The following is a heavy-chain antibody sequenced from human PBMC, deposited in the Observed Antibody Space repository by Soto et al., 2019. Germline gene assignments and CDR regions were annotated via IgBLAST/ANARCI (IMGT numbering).Heavy chain of an antibody. CDR1: GFTFSSNW. CDR2: INSDGSST. Sequence: GGSLRLSCAASGFTFSSNWMHWVRQAPGKGLVWVSRINSDGSSTSYADSVKGRFIISRDNAKNTLYLQMNSLRAEDTAVYYCARFGTYYESSGYLYWGRGTLVTVSS. CDR3: ARFGTYYESSGYLY. V-gene: IGHV3-74*01. J-gene: IGHJ4*02. D-gene: IGHD3-22*01.